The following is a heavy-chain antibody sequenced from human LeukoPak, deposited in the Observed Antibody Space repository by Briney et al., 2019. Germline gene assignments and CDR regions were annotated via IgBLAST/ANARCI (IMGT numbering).Heavy chain of an antibody. Sequence: GGSLRLSCAASGFTFSSYGMHWVRQAPGKGLEWVSAISGSGGSTYYADSVKGRFTISRDNSKNTLYLQMNSLRAEDTAVYYCAKEIAWQYGRNWFDPWGQGTLVTVSS. CDR1: GFTFSSYG. CDR3: AKEIAWQYGRNWFDP. V-gene: IGHV3-23*01. D-gene: IGHD1-26*01. CDR2: ISGSGGST. J-gene: IGHJ5*02.